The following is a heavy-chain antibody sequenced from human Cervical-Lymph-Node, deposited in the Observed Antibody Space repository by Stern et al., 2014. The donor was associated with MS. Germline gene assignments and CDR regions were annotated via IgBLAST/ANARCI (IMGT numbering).Heavy chain of an antibody. Sequence: EVQLLESGGGLVQPGGSLRLSCSASGFTFSSYAMHWVRQAPGKGLEYVSAISSNGGSTYYADSVKGRFTISRDNSKNTLYLQMSSLRAEDTAVYYCVKPHYDSSGYYDXWGQGTLVTVSS. CDR3: VKPHYDSSGYYDX. CDR1: GFTFSSYA. CDR2: ISSNGGST. D-gene: IGHD3-22*01. V-gene: IGHV3-64D*06. J-gene: IGHJ4*02.